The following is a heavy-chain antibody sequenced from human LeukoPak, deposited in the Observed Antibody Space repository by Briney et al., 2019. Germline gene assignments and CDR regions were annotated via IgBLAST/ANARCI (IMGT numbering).Heavy chain of an antibody. Sequence: GGSLRLSRAASGFTFSGYGMHWVRQAPDKGLEWVAAIWYDGNNKYYADSVKGRFTISRDNSKNTLYLQMNSLRAEDTAVYYCAKDWGYTTMVSYYFDYWGQGALVTVSS. CDR2: IWYDGNNK. J-gene: IGHJ4*02. D-gene: IGHD5-18*01. V-gene: IGHV3-33*06. CDR3: AKDWGYTTMVSYYFDY. CDR1: GFTFSGYG.